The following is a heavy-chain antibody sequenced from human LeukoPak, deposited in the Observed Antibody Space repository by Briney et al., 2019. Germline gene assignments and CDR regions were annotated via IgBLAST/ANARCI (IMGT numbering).Heavy chain of an antibody. CDR3: ARATLRLFGYAFDI. CDR1: GGSFSGYY. V-gene: IGHV4-34*01. D-gene: IGHD3-3*01. Sequence: SETLSLTCAVYGGSFSGYYWSWIRQPPGKGLEGIGEINHSGSTNYNPSLKSRVTISVDTSKNQFSLKLSSVTAADTAVYYCARATLRLFGYAFDIWGQGTMVTVSS. J-gene: IGHJ3*02. CDR2: INHSGST.